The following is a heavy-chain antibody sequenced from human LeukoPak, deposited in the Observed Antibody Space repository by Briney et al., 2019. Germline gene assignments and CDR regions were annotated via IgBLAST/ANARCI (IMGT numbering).Heavy chain of an antibody. CDR2: IYHSGST. Sequence: SETLSLTCTVSGGSISSYYWSWIRQPPGKGLEWIGYIYHSGSTNYNPSLKSRVTISVDTSKNQFSLKLSSVTAADTAVYYCARDRSYSGSYYDYWGQGTLVTVSS. J-gene: IGHJ4*02. V-gene: IGHV4-59*01. CDR1: GGSISSYY. D-gene: IGHD1-26*01. CDR3: ARDRSYSGSYYDY.